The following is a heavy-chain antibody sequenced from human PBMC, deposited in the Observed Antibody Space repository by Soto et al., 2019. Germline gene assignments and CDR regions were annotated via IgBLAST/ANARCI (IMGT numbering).Heavy chain of an antibody. Sequence: GGSLRLSCAASGFTFSSYGMHWVRQAPGKGLEWVAVIWYDGSNKYYADSVKGRFTISRDNSKNTLYLQMNSLRAEDTAVYYCARDGDSSSWYGSEGDYYYYGMDVWGQGTTVTVSS. CDR3: ARDGDSSSWYGSEGDYYYYGMDV. CDR1: GFTFSSYG. CDR2: IWYDGSNK. J-gene: IGHJ6*02. D-gene: IGHD6-13*01. V-gene: IGHV3-33*01.